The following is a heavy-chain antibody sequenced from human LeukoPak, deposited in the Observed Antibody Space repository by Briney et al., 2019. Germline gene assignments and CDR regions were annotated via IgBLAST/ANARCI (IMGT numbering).Heavy chain of an antibody. CDR3: AKKWGVGTTTLDYFDY. CDR1: GFTFSSYA. CDR2: ISYDGSNK. V-gene: IGHV3-30*04. J-gene: IGHJ4*02. D-gene: IGHD1-26*01. Sequence: GRSLRLSCAASGFTFSSYAMHWVRQAPGKGLEWVAVISYDGSNKYYADSVKGRFTISRDNSKNTLYLQMNSLTDEDTAVYYCAKKWGVGTTTLDYFDYWGQGTLVTVSS.